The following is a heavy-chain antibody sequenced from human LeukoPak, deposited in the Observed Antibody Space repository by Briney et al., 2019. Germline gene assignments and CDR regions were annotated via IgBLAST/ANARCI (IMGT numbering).Heavy chain of an antibody. CDR3: ARGGNYGSFDY. CDR2: MRQDGDDK. CDR1: GFTFVNYW. Sequence: GGSLRLSCAASGFTFVNYWMSWVRQAPGKGLEWVANMRQDGDDKYNVDSVKGRFTISRDNTKNSLHLQMNSLRAEDTAVYYCARGGNYGSFDYWGQGTLVIVSS. J-gene: IGHJ4*02. V-gene: IGHV3-7*01. D-gene: IGHD3-16*01.